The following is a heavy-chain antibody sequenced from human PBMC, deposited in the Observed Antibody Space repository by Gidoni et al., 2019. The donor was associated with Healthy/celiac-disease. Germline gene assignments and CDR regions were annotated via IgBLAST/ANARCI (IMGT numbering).Heavy chain of an antibody. D-gene: IGHD2-2*03. CDR3: AKASGGYCSSTSCRLYYYYGMDV. Sequence: EVQLVESGGVVVQPGGSLRLSCAASGFPFDDYTMHWVRQAPGKGLVWVSLISWDGGSTYYADSVKGRFTISRDNSKNSLYLQMNSLRTEDTALYYCAKASGGYCSSTSCRLYYYYGMDVWGQGTTVTVSS. J-gene: IGHJ6*02. CDR1: GFPFDDYT. CDR2: ISWDGGST. V-gene: IGHV3-43*01.